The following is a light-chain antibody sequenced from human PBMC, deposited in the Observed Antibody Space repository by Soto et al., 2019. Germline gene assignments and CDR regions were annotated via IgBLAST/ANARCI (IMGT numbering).Light chain of an antibody. CDR3: QQYNSYRA. CDR1: QSIDTW. J-gene: IGKJ1*01. Sequence: DIHMTQSPSTLSTSVGDRVTITCRASQSIDTWLAWHQQKPGQVPKLLISKASSLESGVPSRFSGSGSGTEFTLTISSLQPDDSATYYCQQYNSYRAFGQGTKVDIK. CDR2: KAS. V-gene: IGKV1-5*03.